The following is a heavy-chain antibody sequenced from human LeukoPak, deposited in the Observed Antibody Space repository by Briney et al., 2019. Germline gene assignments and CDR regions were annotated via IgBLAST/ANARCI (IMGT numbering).Heavy chain of an antibody. CDR1: GGSFSGYY. Sequence: PSETLSLTCAVYGGSFSGYYWSWIRQPPGKGLEWIGEINHSGSTNYNPSLKSRVTVSVDTSKNQFSLKLSSVTAADTAVYYCAREGRSGYCSSTSWGCRTHRSYYFDYWGQGTLVTVSS. CDR3: AREGRSGYCSSTSWGCRTHRSYYFDY. D-gene: IGHD2-2*01. J-gene: IGHJ4*02. V-gene: IGHV4-34*01. CDR2: INHSGST.